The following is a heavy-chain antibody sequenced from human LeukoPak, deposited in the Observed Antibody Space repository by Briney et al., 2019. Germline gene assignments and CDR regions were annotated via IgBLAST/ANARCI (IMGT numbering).Heavy chain of an antibody. D-gene: IGHD2-21*02. CDR3: ARQPGGVTNYFDY. V-gene: IGHV4-39*01. J-gene: IGHJ4*02. CDR1: GGSISGSNYY. Sequence: PSETLSLTCTVSGGSISGSNYYWGWIRQPPGKGLEWIGSIYYSGSTYYNPSLKSRVTISVDSSRNQFSLKLSSVTAADTAVYYCARQPGGVTNYFDYWGQGTLVTVSS. CDR2: IYYSGST.